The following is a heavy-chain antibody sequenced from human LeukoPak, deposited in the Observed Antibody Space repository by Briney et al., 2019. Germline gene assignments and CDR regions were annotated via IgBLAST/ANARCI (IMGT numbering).Heavy chain of an antibody. CDR2: ISGSGGST. CDR3: AKGAESYDILTGYYVDY. J-gene: IGHJ4*02. D-gene: IGHD3-9*01. V-gene: IGHV3-23*01. Sequence: GGSLRLSCAASGFTFSSYAISWVRQAPGKGLEWVSAISGSGGSTYYADSVKGRFTISRDNSKNTLYLQMNSLRAEDTAVYYCAKGAESYDILTGYYVDYWGQGTLVTVSS. CDR1: GFTFSSYA.